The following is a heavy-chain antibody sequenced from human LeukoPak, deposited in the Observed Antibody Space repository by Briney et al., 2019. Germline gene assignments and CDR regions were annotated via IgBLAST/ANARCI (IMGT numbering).Heavy chain of an antibody. CDR1: GFIFSNFG. CDR3: ARGETAVTSYLHY. Sequence: GGSLRLSCAASGFIFSNFGMNWVRQAPGKGLQWLSYISTTSSTIYYADSVKGRFTISRDNAKNSLYLQMNSLRGEDTAVYYCARGETAVTSYLHYWGQGTLVTVSS. D-gene: IGHD4-17*01. CDR2: ISTTSSTI. J-gene: IGHJ4*02. V-gene: IGHV3-48*01.